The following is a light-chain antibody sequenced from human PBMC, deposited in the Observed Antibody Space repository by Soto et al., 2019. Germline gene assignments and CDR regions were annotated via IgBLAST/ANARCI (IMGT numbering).Light chain of an antibody. CDR2: DAS. Sequence: DIQMTQYPSTLSASVGDRSTITCRASQTISNWLAWYQQKPGKSPNLLISDASSLETGVPSRFSGSGSGTEFPLTINSLQPDDFATYYCPQYKSYWTVGPGTQVEIK. J-gene: IGKJ1*01. V-gene: IGKV1-5*01. CDR3: PQYKSYWT. CDR1: QTISNW.